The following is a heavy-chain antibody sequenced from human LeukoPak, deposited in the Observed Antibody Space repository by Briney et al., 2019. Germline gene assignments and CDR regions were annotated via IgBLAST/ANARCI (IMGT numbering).Heavy chain of an antibody. J-gene: IGHJ5*02. D-gene: IGHD2-15*01. CDR1: GGSFSGYY. CDR2: INHSGST. CDR3: ARASRDGGSARINWFDP. V-gene: IGHV4-34*01. Sequence: SETLSLTCAVYGGSFSGYYWSWIRQPPGKGLEWIGEINHSGSTNYNPSLKSRVTISVHTSKNQFSLKLSSVTAADTAVYYCARASRDGGSARINWFDPWGQGTLVTVSS.